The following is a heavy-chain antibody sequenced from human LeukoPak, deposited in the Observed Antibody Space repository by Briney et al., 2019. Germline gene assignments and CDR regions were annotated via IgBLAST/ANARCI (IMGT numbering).Heavy chain of an antibody. Sequence: ASVKVSCKASGGTFSSYAISWVRQAPGQGLEWMGWISAYNGNTNYAQKLQGRVTMTTDTSTSTAYMELRSLRSDDTAVYYCARDKQQWLASWFDPWGQGTLVTVSS. CDR2: ISAYNGNT. V-gene: IGHV1-18*01. CDR3: ARDKQQWLASWFDP. J-gene: IGHJ5*02. CDR1: GGTFSSYA. D-gene: IGHD6-19*01.